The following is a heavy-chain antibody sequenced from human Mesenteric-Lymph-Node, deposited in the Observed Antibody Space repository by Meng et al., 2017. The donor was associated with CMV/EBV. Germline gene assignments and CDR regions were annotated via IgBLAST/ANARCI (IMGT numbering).Heavy chain of an antibody. J-gene: IGHJ4*02. D-gene: IGHD1-1*01. CDR3: AKVNGLWELRTRWVNYFDS. V-gene: IGHV1-2*02. Sequence: ASVKVSCKASGYTFTGYYIHWVRQAPGQGLEWMGWINPDNGGTKYAQNFQGRVTMTRDTSINTAYMELSRLRSDDTAVYYCAKVNGLWELRTRWVNYFDSWGQGTLVTVSS. CDR1: GYTFTGYY. CDR2: INPDNGGT.